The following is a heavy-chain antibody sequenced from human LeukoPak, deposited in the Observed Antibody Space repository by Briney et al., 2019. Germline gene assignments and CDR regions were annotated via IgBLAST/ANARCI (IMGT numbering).Heavy chain of an antibody. Sequence: GGSLRLSCAASGFTFSSYAMSWVRQAPGKGLEWVSAISGSGGSTYYADSVKGRFTISRDNSKNTLYLQMNSLRAEDTAVYYCARGVPKTSYYYYYMDVWGKGTTVTVSS. CDR1: GFTFSSYA. J-gene: IGHJ6*03. V-gene: IGHV3-23*01. CDR3: ARGVPKTSYYYYYMDV. D-gene: IGHD4-11*01. CDR2: ISGSGGST.